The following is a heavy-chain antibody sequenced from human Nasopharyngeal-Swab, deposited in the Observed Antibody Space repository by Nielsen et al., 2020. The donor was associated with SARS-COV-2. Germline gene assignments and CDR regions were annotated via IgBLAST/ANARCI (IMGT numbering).Heavy chain of an antibody. CDR1: GGSISSYY. CDR3: ARETRSWTGGGAFDI. Sequence: SETLSLTCTVSGGSISSYYWSWIRQPPGKGLEWIGYIYYSGSTNYNPSLKSRVTISVDTSKHQFSLKLSSVTAADPAVYYCARETRSWTGGGAFDIWGQGTMVTVSS. CDR2: IYYSGST. J-gene: IGHJ3*02. D-gene: IGHD6-13*01. V-gene: IGHV4-59*01.